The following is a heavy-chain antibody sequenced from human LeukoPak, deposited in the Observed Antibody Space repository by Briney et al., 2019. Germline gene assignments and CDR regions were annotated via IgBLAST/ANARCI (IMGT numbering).Heavy chain of an antibody. CDR1: GFSFSDYY. CDR2: ISSSATYT. Sequence: GGSLRLSCAASGFSFSDYYMNWIRQAPGKGLEWVSYISSSATYTDYAESVNGRFTVSRDNAKNSLYLQMTSLRAEDTAVSYCARSFYDFLNGPYEEAFDMWGQGTMVTVSS. CDR3: ARSFYDFLNGPYEEAFDM. J-gene: IGHJ3*02. D-gene: IGHD3-3*01. V-gene: IGHV3-11*03.